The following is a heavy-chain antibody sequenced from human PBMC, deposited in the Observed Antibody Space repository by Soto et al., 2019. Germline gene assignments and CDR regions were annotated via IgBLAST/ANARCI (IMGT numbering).Heavy chain of an antibody. D-gene: IGHD3-3*01. V-gene: IGHV1-18*01. Sequence: ASVKVSCKTSGYTFNTYGINWVRQAPGQGLELMGWISAYDGKKTYAEKFQGRVTLTTDTSTSTAYMELRSLRSDDTAIYYCARDPHEFWTSYWFDPWGQGTPVTVSS. CDR2: ISAYDGKK. J-gene: IGHJ5*02. CDR3: ARDPHEFWTSYWFDP. CDR1: GYTFNTYG.